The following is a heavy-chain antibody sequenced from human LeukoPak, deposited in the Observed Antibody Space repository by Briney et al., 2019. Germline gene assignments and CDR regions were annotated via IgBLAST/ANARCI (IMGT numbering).Heavy chain of an antibody. V-gene: IGHV3-23*01. Sequence: GGSLRLSCAASGFTFSSYAMSWVRQAPGKGLEWVSAISDSGGSTYYADSVKGRFTISRDNSKNTLYLQMNSLRAEDTAVYYCAKVPMITFGGVIAPFDYWGQGTLVTVSS. D-gene: IGHD3-16*02. CDR1: GFTFSSYA. CDR3: AKVPMITFGGVIAPFDY. J-gene: IGHJ4*02. CDR2: ISDSGGST.